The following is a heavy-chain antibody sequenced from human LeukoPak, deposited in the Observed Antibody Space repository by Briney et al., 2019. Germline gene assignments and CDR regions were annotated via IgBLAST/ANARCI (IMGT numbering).Heavy chain of an antibody. Sequence: PSETLSLTCAVYGGSFSAYYWSWIRQPPGKGLEWIGEINHSGSTNYNPSLKSRVTVSVDTSKNQFSLRLSSVTAADTAVYYCARVPSDDDFWSGYLPYFDYWGQGNLVTVSS. CDR1: GGSFSAYY. CDR2: INHSGST. CDR3: ARVPSDDDFWSGYLPYFDY. J-gene: IGHJ4*02. D-gene: IGHD3-3*01. V-gene: IGHV4-34*01.